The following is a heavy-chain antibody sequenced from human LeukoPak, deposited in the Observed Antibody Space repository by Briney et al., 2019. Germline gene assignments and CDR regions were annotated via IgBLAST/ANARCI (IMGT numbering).Heavy chain of an antibody. CDR1: GITVSNYG. D-gene: IGHD3-22*01. J-gene: IGHJ4*02. Sequence: GGFLRLSCAVSGITVSNYGMSWVRQAPGKGLEWVAGISGSGGSTNYADSVKGRFTLSRDNPRNTLYLQMNSLRAEDTAVYFCAKRGVVIRVILVGFHKEAYYFDSWGQGALVTVSS. CDR3: AKRGVVIRVILVGFHKEAYYFDS. CDR2: ISGSGGST. V-gene: IGHV3-23*01.